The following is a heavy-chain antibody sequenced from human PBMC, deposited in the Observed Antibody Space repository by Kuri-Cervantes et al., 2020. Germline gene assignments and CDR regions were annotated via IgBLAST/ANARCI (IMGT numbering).Heavy chain of an antibody. Sequence: SETLSLTCTVSGGSISSSSYYWGWIRQPPGKGLEWNGSIYYSGSTYYNPSLKSRVTISVDTSKNQFSLKLSSVTAADTAVYYCARDPSWYFDLWGRGTLVTVSS. CDR3: ARDPSWYFDL. CDR2: IYYSGST. V-gene: IGHV4-39*07. J-gene: IGHJ2*01. CDR1: GGSISSSSYY.